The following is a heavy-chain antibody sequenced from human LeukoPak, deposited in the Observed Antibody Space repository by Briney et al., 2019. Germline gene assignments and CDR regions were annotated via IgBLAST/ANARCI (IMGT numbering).Heavy chain of an antibody. CDR1: GYTFTSYY. CDR3: ARERSYDILTGYPSFITGYYYMDV. D-gene: IGHD3-9*01. CDR2: INPSGGST. V-gene: IGHV1-46*01. Sequence: ASVKVSCKASGYTFTSYYMHWVRQAPGQGLEWMGIINPSGGSTSYAQKFQGRVTMTRDMSTSTVYMELSSLRSEGTAVYYCARERSYDILTGYPSFITGYYYMDVWGKGTTVTVSS. J-gene: IGHJ6*03.